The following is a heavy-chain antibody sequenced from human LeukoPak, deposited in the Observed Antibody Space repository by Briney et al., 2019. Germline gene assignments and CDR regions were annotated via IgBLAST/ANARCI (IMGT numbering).Heavy chain of an antibody. CDR2: INPDGGDT. Sequence: PGGSLRLSCAGSGLTFSSYWVHWVRQAPGTGLVWVSGINPDGGDTFYADSVRGRFPISRDHAKSTVFLQMNSLRAEDTAVYFCTGVFDYWGQGTLVTVSS. V-gene: IGHV3-74*01. CDR1: GLTFSSYW. D-gene: IGHD2-8*01. CDR3: TGVFDY. J-gene: IGHJ4*02.